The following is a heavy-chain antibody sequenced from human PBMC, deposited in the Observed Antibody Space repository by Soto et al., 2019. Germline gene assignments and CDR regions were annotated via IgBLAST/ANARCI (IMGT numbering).Heavy chain of an antibody. Sequence: QVQLVQSGAEVKKPGSSVKVSCKASGGTFSSYAISWLRQAPGQGLEWMGGIIPTFGTANYAQKFQGRVTITADESTSTAYMELSSLRSEDTAVYYCATGTSVGGDCGGLFDYWGQGTLVTVSS. CDR3: ATGTSVGGDCGGLFDY. V-gene: IGHV1-69*01. D-gene: IGHD2-21*02. J-gene: IGHJ4*02. CDR2: IIPTFGTA. CDR1: GGTFSSYA.